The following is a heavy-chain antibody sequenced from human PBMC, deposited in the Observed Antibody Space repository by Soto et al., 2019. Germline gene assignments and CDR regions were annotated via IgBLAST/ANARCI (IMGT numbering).Heavy chain of an antibody. CDR1: GYTFTNYD. CDR2: MNANSGNT. CDR3: ATAPPQCQQYVVNDY. Sequence: GASVKVSCKASGYTFTNYDINWVRQATGQGLEWMGWMNANSGNTGYAQKFRGRVTMTRDTSISTAYMELSSLTSDDTAVYYCATAPPQCQQYVVNDYWGQRTLVTVSS. D-gene: IGHD3-16*02. J-gene: IGHJ4*02. V-gene: IGHV1-8*01.